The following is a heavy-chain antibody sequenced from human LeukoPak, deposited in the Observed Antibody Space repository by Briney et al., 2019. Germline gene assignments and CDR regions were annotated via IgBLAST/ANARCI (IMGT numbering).Heavy chain of an antibody. J-gene: IGHJ4*02. D-gene: IGHD3-3*01. Sequence: GGSLRLSCAASGFTFSSYSMNWVRQAPGKGLEWVSSISSSSSYIYYADSVKGRFTISRDNAKNSLYLQMNSLRAEDTAVYYCAKDIYDFWSGYLREVDIAFDYWGQGTLVTVSS. CDR2: ISSSSSYI. CDR1: GFTFSSYS. CDR3: AKDIYDFWSGYLREVDIAFDY. V-gene: IGHV3-21*04.